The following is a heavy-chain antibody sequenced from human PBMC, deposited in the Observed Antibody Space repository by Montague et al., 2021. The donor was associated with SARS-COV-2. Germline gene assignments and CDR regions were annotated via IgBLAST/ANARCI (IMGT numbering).Heavy chain of an antibody. Sequence: SETLSLTCAVSGGSISTDNWWSWVRRPPGKGLEWIGEIFHSGRTXYNPSLKSRVTISVDRSNNQFSLELSSVTAADTAIYYCARDSQRSHFDCWGQGILVTVSS. D-gene: IGHD6-25*01. V-gene: IGHV4-4*02. J-gene: IGHJ4*02. CDR3: ARDSQRSHFDC. CDR2: IFHSGRT. CDR1: GGSISTDNW.